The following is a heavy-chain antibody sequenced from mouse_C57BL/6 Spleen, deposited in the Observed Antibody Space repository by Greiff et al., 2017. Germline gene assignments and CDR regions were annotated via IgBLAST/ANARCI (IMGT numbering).Heavy chain of an antibody. CDR2: INPSNGDT. D-gene: IGHD2-5*01. CDR1: GYTFTSYW. Sequence: QVQLQQPGTELVKPGASVKLSCKASGYTFTSYWMHWVKQRPGQGLEWIGNINPSNGDTNYNEKFKSKGTMTVDKSSSTAYMQLSSLTSEDSAVYYCARSSYSSPAWFAYWGQGTLVTVSA. J-gene: IGHJ3*01. V-gene: IGHV1-53*01. CDR3: ARSSYSSPAWFAY.